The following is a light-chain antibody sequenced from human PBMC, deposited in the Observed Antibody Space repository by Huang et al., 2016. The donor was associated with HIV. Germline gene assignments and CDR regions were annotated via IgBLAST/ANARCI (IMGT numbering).Light chain of an antibody. Sequence: DIIMTQSPDSLAVSLGERATLNCRSSQSVYSSSTSKDYMAWFQQKPGQPPTSLLFWESTREAGVPDRFSGSGAGTHFTLTIANLEAEDAAIYYCQQYYSSPQTFGQGTRVEVK. CDR3: QQYYSSPQT. J-gene: IGKJ1*01. CDR2: WES. CDR1: QSVYSSSTSKDY. V-gene: IGKV4-1*01.